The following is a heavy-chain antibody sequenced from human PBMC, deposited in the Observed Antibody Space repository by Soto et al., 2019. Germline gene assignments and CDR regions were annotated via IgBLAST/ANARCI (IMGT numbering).Heavy chain of an antibody. Sequence: QVQLVESGGGVVQPGRSLRLSCAASGFTFSSYGMHWVRQAPCKGLEWVAVIWYDGSNKYYADSVKGRFTISRDNSKNTLYLQMNSLRAEDTAVYYCARDYEVVVPAATAYFDYWGQGTLVTVSS. CDR2: IWYDGSNK. V-gene: IGHV3-33*01. J-gene: IGHJ4*02. CDR1: GFTFSSYG. CDR3: ARDYEVVVPAATAYFDY. D-gene: IGHD2-2*01.